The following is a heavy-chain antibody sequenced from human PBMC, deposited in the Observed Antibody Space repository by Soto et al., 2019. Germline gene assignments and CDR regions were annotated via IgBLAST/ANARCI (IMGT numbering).Heavy chain of an antibody. V-gene: IGHV3-30*18. CDR1: GFTFSSYV. CDR3: AKDLEGYCSSTSCYTYFGLDV. J-gene: IGHJ6*02. CDR2: ISYDGSNK. D-gene: IGHD2-2*01. Sequence: SLRLSCAASGFTFSSYVMHWVRQAPGKGLEWVAVISYDGSNKYYADSVKGRFTISRDNSKHTLFLQMNSLRPEDTAVYYCAKDLEGYCSSTSCYTYFGLDVWGQGTTVTVS.